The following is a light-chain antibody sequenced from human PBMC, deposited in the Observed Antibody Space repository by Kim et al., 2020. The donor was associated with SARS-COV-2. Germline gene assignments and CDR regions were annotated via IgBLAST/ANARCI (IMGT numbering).Light chain of an antibody. CDR3: QQYNNCPPGA. V-gene: IGKV3-15*01. Sequence: SPGGRATLSCSASHRVISNSASYQQKPRHAPRLLLYGASTRATGIPPTFCGGGSGTEFSLTIISLQSADFAVSYCQQYNNCPPGAFGQGTRLEIK. J-gene: IGKJ5*01. CDR2: GAS. CDR1: HRVISN.